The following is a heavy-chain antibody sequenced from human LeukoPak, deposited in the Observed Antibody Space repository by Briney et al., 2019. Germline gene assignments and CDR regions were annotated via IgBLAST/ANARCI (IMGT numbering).Heavy chain of an antibody. J-gene: IGHJ4*02. CDR3: TVQSDYDSSGYYYI. Sequence: ASVKVSCKASGYTFTSYDINWVRQATGQGLEWMGWMHPNSGNTGYAQKFQGRVTITRNTSISTAYMELSSLRSEDTAVYYRTVQSDYDSSGYYYIWGQGTLVTVSS. CDR2: MHPNSGNT. D-gene: IGHD3-22*01. V-gene: IGHV1-8*03. CDR1: GYTFTSYD.